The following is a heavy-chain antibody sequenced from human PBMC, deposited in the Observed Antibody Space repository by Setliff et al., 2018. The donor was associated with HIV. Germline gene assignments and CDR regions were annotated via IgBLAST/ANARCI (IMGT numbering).Heavy chain of an antibody. CDR2: INGGNGNT. Sequence: ASVKVSCKASGYTFTSYAMQGGRQAPGQRLEWMGWINGGNGNTKDSQKFQGRVTINRDTSASTDYMELSSLRSEDTAVYYCAGRRVFGLVIPLPGMDVWGQGTTVTVSS. J-gene: IGHJ6*02. V-gene: IGHV1-3*01. CDR1: GYTFTSYA. CDR3: AGRRVFGLVIPLPGMDV. D-gene: IGHD3-3*01.